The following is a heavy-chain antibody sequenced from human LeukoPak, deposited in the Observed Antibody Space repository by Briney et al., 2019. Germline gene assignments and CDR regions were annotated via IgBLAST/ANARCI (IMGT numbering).Heavy chain of an antibody. CDR1: GGSISSGGYS. V-gene: IGHV4-31*03. Sequence: SQTLSLTCTVSGGSISSGGYSWSWIRQHPGKGLEWIGYIYYSGSTNYNPSLKSRVTISVDTSKNQFSLKLSSVTAADTAVYYCASLGAAGMVENWGQGTLVTVPS. CDR2: IYYSGST. D-gene: IGHD6-13*01. CDR3: ASLGAAGMVEN. J-gene: IGHJ4*02.